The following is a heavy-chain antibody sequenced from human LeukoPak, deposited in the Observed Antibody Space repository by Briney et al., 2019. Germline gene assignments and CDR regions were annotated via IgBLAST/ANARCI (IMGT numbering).Heavy chain of an antibody. CDR3: ARGGVVLPYPKYYDFWSGYYLPNYYYYYYMDV. J-gene: IGHJ6*03. D-gene: IGHD3-3*01. CDR2: IYTSGST. Sequence: SETLSLTCTVSGGSISSGSYYWSWIRQPAGKGLEWIGRIYTSGSTNYNPSLKSRATISVDTSKNQFSLKLSSVTAADTAVYYCARGGVVLPYPKYYDFWSGYYLPNYYYYYYMDVWGKGTTVTVSS. V-gene: IGHV4-61*02. CDR1: GGSISSGSYY.